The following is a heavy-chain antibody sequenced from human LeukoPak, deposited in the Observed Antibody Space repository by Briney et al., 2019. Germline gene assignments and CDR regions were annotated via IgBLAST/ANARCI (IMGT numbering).Heavy chain of an antibody. CDR2: IYYSGST. CDR1: GGSISSYY. Sequence: PSETLSLTCTVSGGSISSYYWSWIRQPPGKGLEWIGYIYYSGSTNYNPSLKSRVTISVDTSKNQFSLKLSSVTAADTAVYYCARGLGGSYYGNFQHWGEGTLVTVSS. J-gene: IGHJ1*01. CDR3: ARGLGGSYYGNFQH. D-gene: IGHD1-26*01. V-gene: IGHV4-59*01.